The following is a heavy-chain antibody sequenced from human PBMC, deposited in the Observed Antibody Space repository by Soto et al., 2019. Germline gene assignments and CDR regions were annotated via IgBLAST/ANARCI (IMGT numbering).Heavy chain of an antibody. CDR3: ARDRESAMARGHGASLYYYPRGV. D-gene: IGHD3-10*01. CDR2: IIPIFGTA. CDR1: GGDFKNYG. Sequence: QVHLVQSGAEVKKPGSSVKVSCKASGGDFKNYGINWVRQAPGEGLDWMGGIIPIFGTANYAQKFQGRVTIIADETTSTAYKELSSLGCEETAVYYCARDRESAMARGHGASLYYYPRGVWGQGTTGTVSS. V-gene: IGHV1-69*19. J-gene: IGHJ6*02.